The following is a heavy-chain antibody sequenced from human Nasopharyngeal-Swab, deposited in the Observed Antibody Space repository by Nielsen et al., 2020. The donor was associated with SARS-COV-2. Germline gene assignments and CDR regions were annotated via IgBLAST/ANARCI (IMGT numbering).Heavy chain of an antibody. V-gene: IGHV5-51*01. CDR3: ARLYEARRYYYYYMDV. Sequence: GGSLRLSCKGSGYSFTSYWIGWVRQMPGKGLEWMGIIYPGDSDTRYSPSFQGQATISADKSISTAYLQWSSLKASDTAMYYCARLYEARRYYYYYMDVWGKGTTVTVSS. CDR1: GYSFTSYW. CDR2: IYPGDSDT. J-gene: IGHJ6*03. D-gene: IGHD6-6*01.